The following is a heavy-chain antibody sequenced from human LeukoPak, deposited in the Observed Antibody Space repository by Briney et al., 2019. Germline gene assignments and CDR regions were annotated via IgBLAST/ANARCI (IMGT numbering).Heavy chain of an antibody. V-gene: IGHV1-46*01. D-gene: IGHD4-17*01. CDR2: INPSGDST. Sequence: ASVKVSCKASGDTFTSSFVHSVRQAPGQGLEWMGIINPSGDSTTYAQKFQGRVTMTRDTSTRTVYMELSSLRSDDTAVYYCARENDYGNNWFDPWGQGTLVTVSS. CDR3: ARENDYGNNWFDP. CDR1: GDTFTSSF. J-gene: IGHJ5*02.